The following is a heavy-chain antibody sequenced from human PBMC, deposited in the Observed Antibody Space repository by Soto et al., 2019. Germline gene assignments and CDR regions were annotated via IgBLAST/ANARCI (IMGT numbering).Heavy chain of an antibody. V-gene: IGHV3-21*01. CDR2: ISSSSSYI. CDR1: GFTFSSYS. D-gene: IGHD2-2*02. J-gene: IGHJ4*02. Sequence: GGSLRLSCAASGFTFSSYSMNWVRQAPGKGLEWVSSISSSSSYIYYADSVKGRFTISRDNAKNSLYLQMNSLRAEDTAVYYCAREGPAAAIPGVDYWGQGTLVTVSS. CDR3: AREGPAAAIPGVDY.